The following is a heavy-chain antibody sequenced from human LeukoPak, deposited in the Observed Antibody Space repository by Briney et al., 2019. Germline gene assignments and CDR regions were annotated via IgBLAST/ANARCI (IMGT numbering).Heavy chain of an antibody. J-gene: IGHJ3*02. V-gene: IGHV4-39*07. CDR2: IYYSGST. D-gene: IGHD5-18*01. CDR1: GGSISSSSYY. CDR3: AKSSYGLVDI. Sequence: SETLSLTCTVSGGSISSSSYYWGWIRQPPGKGLEWIGSIYYSGSTYYNPSLKSRFTISVDTSKNQFSLKLSSVTAADTAVYYCAKSSYGLVDIWGQGTMVTVSS.